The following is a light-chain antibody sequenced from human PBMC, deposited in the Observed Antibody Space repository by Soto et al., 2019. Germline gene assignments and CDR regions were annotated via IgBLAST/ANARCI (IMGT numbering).Light chain of an antibody. CDR2: GAY. V-gene: IGKV3-20*01. CDR3: QQYGTPPWT. J-gene: IGKJ1*01. CDR1: QSVSSIY. Sequence: EIVLTQSPGTLSLSPGERATLSCRASQSVSSIYLAWYQQRPGQAPRLLIYGAYDRATGIPDRCSGSGSGTDFTLTIRRLETEDFAVYYCQQYGTPPWTFGQGTKVEI.